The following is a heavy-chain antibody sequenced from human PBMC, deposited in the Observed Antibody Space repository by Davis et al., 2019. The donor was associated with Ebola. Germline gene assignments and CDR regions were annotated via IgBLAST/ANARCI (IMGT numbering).Heavy chain of an antibody. J-gene: IGHJ4*02. CDR3: TATVTTSDY. Sequence: GSLSLSCAASGFTFSSYAMSWVRQASGKGLEWVGRIRSKANSYATAYAASVKGRFTISRDDSKNTAYLQMNSLKTEDTAVYYCTATVTTSDYWGQGTLVTVS. D-gene: IGHD4-17*01. CDR1: GFTFSSYA. CDR2: IRSKANSYAT. V-gene: IGHV3-73*01.